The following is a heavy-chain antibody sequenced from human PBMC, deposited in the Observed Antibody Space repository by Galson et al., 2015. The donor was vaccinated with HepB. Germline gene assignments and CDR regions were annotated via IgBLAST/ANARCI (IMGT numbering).Heavy chain of an antibody. CDR2: IYSGGST. CDR3: ARTLEIWFRYFDL. D-gene: IGHD3-10*01. V-gene: IGHV3-66*01. Sequence: SLRLSCAASGFTVSSNYMSWVRQAPGKGLEWVSVIYSGGSTYYADSVKGRFTISRDNSKNTLYLQMNSLRAEDTAVYYCARTLEIWFRYFDLWGRGTLVTVSS. J-gene: IGHJ2*01. CDR1: GFTVSSNY.